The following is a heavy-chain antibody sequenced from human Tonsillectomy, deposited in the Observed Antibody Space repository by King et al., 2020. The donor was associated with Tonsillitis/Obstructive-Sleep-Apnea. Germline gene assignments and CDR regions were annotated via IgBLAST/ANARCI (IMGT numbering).Heavy chain of an antibody. V-gene: IGHV2-5*02. CDR2: IFWDDDK. Sequence: TLKESGPTLVKPTQTLTLTCTFSGFSLTTSGVAVGWNRQPPGKALEWLAFIFWDDDKRYSPSLKSRLSITRDTSKNQVVLTMTNMAPVDTATYYCAHRGGYCSSASCQYYFDFWGPGTLVTVSS. D-gene: IGHD2-2*01. J-gene: IGHJ4*02. CDR1: GFSLTTSGVA. CDR3: AHRGGYCSSASCQYYFDF.